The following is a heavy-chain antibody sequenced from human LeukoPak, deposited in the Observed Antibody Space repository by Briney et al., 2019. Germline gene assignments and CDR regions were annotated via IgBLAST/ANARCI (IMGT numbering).Heavy chain of an antibody. D-gene: IGHD3-10*01. J-gene: IGHJ3*02. V-gene: IGHV4-34*01. CDR2: INHSGST. CDR3: ARDRAVGLRAFDI. CDR1: GGSFSGYY. Sequence: NPSETLSLTCAVYGGSFSGYYWSWIRQPPGKGLEWIGEINHSGSTNYNPSLKSRVTISVDTSKNQFSLKLSSVTAADTAVYYCARDRAVGLRAFDIWGQGTMVTVSS.